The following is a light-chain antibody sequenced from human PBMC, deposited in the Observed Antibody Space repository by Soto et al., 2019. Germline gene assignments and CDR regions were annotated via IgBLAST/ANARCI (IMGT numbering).Light chain of an antibody. V-gene: IGKV3-15*01. J-gene: IGKJ1*01. CDR1: QSVSSN. Sequence: EIVMTQSPATLSVSPGERATLSCRASQSVSSNLAWYQQKPGQAPRLLIYGASTRATGTPARFSGSGSGTEFTLTISSLQSEDCAVYNCQQYNNWLWTFGQGTKGEIK. CDR3: QQYNNWLWT. CDR2: GAS.